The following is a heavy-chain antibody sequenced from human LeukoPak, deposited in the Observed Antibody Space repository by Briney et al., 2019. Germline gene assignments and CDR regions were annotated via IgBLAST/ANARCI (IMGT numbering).Heavy chain of an antibody. CDR3: ARGSVTGYDY. D-gene: IGHD5/OR15-5a*01. Sequence: SETLSLTCTVSGGSISGYYWSWIRQPPGKGLEWIGYIYYSGSTNYNPSLKSRVTISVDTSKNQFSLKLSSVTAADTAVYYCARGSVTGYDYWGQGTLVTVSS. CDR1: GGSISGYY. V-gene: IGHV4-59*08. J-gene: IGHJ4*02. CDR2: IYYSGST.